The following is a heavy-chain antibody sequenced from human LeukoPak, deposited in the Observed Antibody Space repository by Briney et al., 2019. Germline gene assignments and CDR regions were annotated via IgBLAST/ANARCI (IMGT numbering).Heavy chain of an antibody. D-gene: IGHD3-10*01. V-gene: IGHV3-74*01. CDR1: GFTFSSYW. Sequence: PGGSLRLSCAASGFTFSSYWMHWVRQTPGKGLVCISRIKSDGSTIYADSVKGRFTISRDNAKNTLYLQMNSLRAEDTAIYYCARAVTYFYGAVTYDWFDPWGQGTLVTASS. CDR2: IKSDGST. J-gene: IGHJ5*02. CDR3: ARAVTYFYGAVTYDWFDP.